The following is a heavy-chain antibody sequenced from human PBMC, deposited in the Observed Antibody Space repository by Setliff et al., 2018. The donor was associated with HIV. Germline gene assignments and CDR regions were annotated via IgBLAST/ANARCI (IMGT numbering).Heavy chain of an antibody. CDR1: GGTFTSYA. Sequence: GASVKVSCKASGGTFTSYAFNWVRQAPGQRLEWMGEIMPIFGVTKYEQKFQGRLSISTGESTRTAYMELTSLTSEDTAVYFCATRLSGYTSYYFDQWGQGTLVTVSS. V-gene: IGHV1-69*05. D-gene: IGHD5-12*01. CDR3: ATRLSGYTSYYFDQ. J-gene: IGHJ4*02. CDR2: IMPIFGVT.